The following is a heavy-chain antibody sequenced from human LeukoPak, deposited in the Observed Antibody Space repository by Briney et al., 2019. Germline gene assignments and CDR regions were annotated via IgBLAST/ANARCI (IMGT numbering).Heavy chain of an antibody. CDR1: GFTFSSYS. D-gene: IGHD3-10*01. J-gene: IGHJ4*02. V-gene: IGHV3-48*01. CDR3: ARDGGPAYGSGSYYSEFHY. CDR2: ISSSSSTI. Sequence: GGSLRLSCAASGFTFSSYSMNWVRQAPGKGLEWVSYISSSSSTIYYGDSVKGRFTISRDNAKSSLYLQMNSLRAEDTAVYYCARDGGPAYGSGSYYSEFHYWGQGTLVTVSS.